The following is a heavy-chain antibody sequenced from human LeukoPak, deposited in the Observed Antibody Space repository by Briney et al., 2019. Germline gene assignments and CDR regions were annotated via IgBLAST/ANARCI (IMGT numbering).Heavy chain of an antibody. Sequence: TLSLTCTVSGGSISSGGYYWSWIRQHPGKGLEWIGYIYYSGSTYYNPSLKSRVTISVDTSKNQFSLKLSSVTAADTAVYYCARRRGGYGDPGMDVWGKGTTVTVSP. CDR3: ARRRGGYGDPGMDV. D-gene: IGHD4-17*01. J-gene: IGHJ6*04. V-gene: IGHV4-31*03. CDR1: GGSISSGGYY. CDR2: IYYSGST.